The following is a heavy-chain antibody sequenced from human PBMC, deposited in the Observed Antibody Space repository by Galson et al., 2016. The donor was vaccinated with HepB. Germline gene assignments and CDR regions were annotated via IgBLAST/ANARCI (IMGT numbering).Heavy chain of an antibody. D-gene: IGHD3-22*01. J-gene: IGHJ5*02. CDR1: GYTFTSYD. Sequence: SVKVSCKASGYTFTSYDINWVRQATGQGLEWMGWMNPNSGNTGYAQKFQGRVTMTRNTSISTAYMELSSLRSEDTAVYYCARDYYDSSGYYFSVAWGQGTLVTVSS. CDR2: MNPNSGNT. CDR3: ARDYYDSSGYYFSVA. V-gene: IGHV1-8*01.